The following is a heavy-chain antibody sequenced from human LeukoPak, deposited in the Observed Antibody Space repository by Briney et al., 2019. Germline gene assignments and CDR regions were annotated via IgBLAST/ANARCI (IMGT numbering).Heavy chain of an antibody. CDR2: ISSSSSYI. J-gene: IGHJ4*02. CDR1: GFTFSSYS. CDR3: ARGNSCYDGFDY. V-gene: IGHV3-21*01. Sequence: GGSLRLSCAASGFTFSSYSMNWVRQAPGKGLEWVSSISSSSSYIYYADSVKGRFTISRDNAKNSLYLQMNSLRAEDTAVYYCARGNSCYDGFDYWGQGTLVTVSS. D-gene: IGHD5-12*01.